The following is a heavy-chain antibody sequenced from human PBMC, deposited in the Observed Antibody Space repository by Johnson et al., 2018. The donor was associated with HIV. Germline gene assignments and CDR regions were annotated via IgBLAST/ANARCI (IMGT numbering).Heavy chain of an antibody. J-gene: IGHJ3*02. V-gene: IGHV3-20*01. CDR2: SIWNGGST. CDR1: GFTFDDYG. CDR3: ARGIMITFGGVIPNDALDI. Sequence: VQLVESGGGVVRPGGSLRLSCAASGFTFDDYGMSWVRQAPGKGLERVPGSIWNGGSTGYADSVKGRFTISRDNAKNSLYLQMKSLRAGDTALYDCARGIMITFGGVIPNDALDIWGQGTMVTVSS. D-gene: IGHD3-16*02.